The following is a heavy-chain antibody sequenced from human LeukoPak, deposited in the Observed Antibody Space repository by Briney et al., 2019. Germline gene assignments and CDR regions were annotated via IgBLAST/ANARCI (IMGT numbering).Heavy chain of an antibody. D-gene: IGHD3-3*01. CDR1: GFTFSSYG. CDR2: IQYDRSNK. Sequence: GGSLRLSCAASGFTFSSYGMHWVRQAPGKGLEWVAFIQYDRSNKYSADSVKGRFTISRDNSKNTLYLQMDSLGAEDTAEYYCATMGYDFWSGYWPDYWGQGTLVTVSS. CDR3: ATMGYDFWSGYWPDY. V-gene: IGHV3-30*02. J-gene: IGHJ4*02.